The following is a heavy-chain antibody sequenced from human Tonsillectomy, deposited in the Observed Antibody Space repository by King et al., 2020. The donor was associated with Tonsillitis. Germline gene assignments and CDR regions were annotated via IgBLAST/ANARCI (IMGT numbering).Heavy chain of an antibody. V-gene: IGHV4-34*01. CDR3: ASRLRYFDWLEDY. D-gene: IGHD3-9*01. Sequence: VQLQQWGAGLLKPSETLSLTCAVYGGSFSGYYWSWIRQPPGKGLEWIGEINHSGSTNYNPSLKSRVTISVDTPKNQLSLKLSSVTAADTAVYYCASRLRYFDWLEDYWGQGTLVTVSS. CDR1: GGSFSGYY. CDR2: INHSGST. J-gene: IGHJ4*02.